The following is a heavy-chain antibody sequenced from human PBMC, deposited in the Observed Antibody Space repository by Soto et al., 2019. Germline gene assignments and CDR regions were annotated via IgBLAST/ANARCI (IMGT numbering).Heavy chain of an antibody. CDR2: SRDRTKSYTT. Sequence: GGSLRLSCVGSGFTVSDHYMDWVRQAPGKGLEWVGRSRDRTKSYTTVYAASVKGRFTISRDDSKNSLSLQMNSLQSEDTAVYYCARAAADNSGWHYIDYWGQGALVTVSS. D-gene: IGHD5-12*01. J-gene: IGHJ4*02. CDR1: GFTVSDHY. V-gene: IGHV3-72*01. CDR3: ARAAADNSGWHYIDY.